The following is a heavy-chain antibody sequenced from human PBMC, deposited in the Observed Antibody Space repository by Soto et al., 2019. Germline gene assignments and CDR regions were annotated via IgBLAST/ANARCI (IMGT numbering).Heavy chain of an antibody. CDR2: IYYSGST. CDR1: GGSVSSGSYY. D-gene: IGHD6-13*01. Sequence: PSETLSLTCTVSGGSVSSGSYYWSWIRQPPGKGLEWIGYIYYSGSTNYNPSLKSRVTISVDTSKNQFSLKLSSVTAADTAVYYCARHLVREDFDYWGQGTLVTVSS. J-gene: IGHJ4*02. V-gene: IGHV4-61*01. CDR3: ARHLVREDFDY.